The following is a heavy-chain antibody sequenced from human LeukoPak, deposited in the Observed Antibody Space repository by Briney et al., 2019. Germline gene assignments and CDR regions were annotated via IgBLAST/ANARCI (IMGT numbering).Heavy chain of an antibody. CDR1: GYSFTSYW. V-gene: IGHV5-10-1*01. Sequence: GESLKISCKGSGYSFTSYWISWVRQMPGKGLEWMGRIDPSDSYTNYSPSFQGHVTISADKSISTAYLQWSSLKASDTAMYYCARVEAVAGTEGGVFDYWGQGTLVTVSS. J-gene: IGHJ4*02. D-gene: IGHD6-19*01. CDR3: ARVEAVAGTEGGVFDY. CDR2: IDPSDSYT.